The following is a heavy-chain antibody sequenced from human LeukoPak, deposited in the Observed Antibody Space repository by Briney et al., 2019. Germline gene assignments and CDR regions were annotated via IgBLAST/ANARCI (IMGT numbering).Heavy chain of an antibody. CDR1: GLTPRNFW. Sequence: GGSLRLPVASPGLTPRNFWTSWFRKGPGKGRKWVANINQQGSEQNYGDSVKARYTITRDNDKNSLYLQMDSLRVEDPAVYYCVRGGGSCHHFENWGQGTLVTVSS. J-gene: IGHJ4*02. CDR2: INQQGSEQ. D-gene: IGHD3-10*01. CDR3: VRGGGSCHHFEN. V-gene: IGHV3-7*05.